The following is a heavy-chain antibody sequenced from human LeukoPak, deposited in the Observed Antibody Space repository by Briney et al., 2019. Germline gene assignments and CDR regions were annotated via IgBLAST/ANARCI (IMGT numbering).Heavy chain of an antibody. J-gene: IGHJ6*03. CDR2: ISGYNGNT. Sequence: ASVTVSCKASGYTFGISWVRQAPGPGREGMGWISGYNGNTNYAQKLQGRVTMTTDTSTSTAYMELRSLRSDDTAVYYCARDSRDYYYYYMDVWGKGTTVTVSS. CDR1: GYTFG. V-gene: IGHV1-18*01. CDR3: ARDSRDYYYYYMDV.